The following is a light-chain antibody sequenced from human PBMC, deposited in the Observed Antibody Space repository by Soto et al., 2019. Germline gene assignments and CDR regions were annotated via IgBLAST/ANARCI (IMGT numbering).Light chain of an antibody. Sequence: QSALTQPASVSGPPGQSITISCTGTSSDVGGYNWVSWYQQHPGKAPKLMIYDVSNQPSGVSNRFSGSKSGNTASLTISGLQAEDEADYYCSSYTSSITYVFGPGTKVPVL. J-gene: IGLJ1*01. CDR1: SSDVGGYNW. V-gene: IGLV2-14*03. CDR3: SSYTSSITYV. CDR2: DVS.